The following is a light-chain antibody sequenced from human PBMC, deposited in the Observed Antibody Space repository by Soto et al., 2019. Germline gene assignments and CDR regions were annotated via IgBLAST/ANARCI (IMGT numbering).Light chain of an antibody. CDR2: EVS. Sequence: QSALTRPASVSVSPGQSITSSCTGTNSDVGGYNYVSWYQQHPGKAPELMIYEVSHRPSGVSNRFSGSKSDNTASLTISGLQAEDEADYYCSSYTSISTLYVFGTGTKVTVL. J-gene: IGLJ1*01. CDR1: NSDVGGYNY. V-gene: IGLV2-14*01. CDR3: SSYTSISTLYV.